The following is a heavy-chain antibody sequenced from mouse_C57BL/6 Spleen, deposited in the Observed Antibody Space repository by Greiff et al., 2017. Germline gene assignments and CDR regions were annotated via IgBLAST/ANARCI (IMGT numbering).Heavy chain of an antibody. CDR2: IYPRDGST. D-gene: IGHD2-4*01. CDR1: GYTFTDHT. CDR3: ARYEDYDDWYFDV. V-gene: IGHV1-78*01. J-gene: IGHJ1*03. Sequence: VHLVESDAELVKPGASVKISCKVSGYTFTDHTIHWMKQRPEQGLEWIGYIYPRDGSTKYNEKFKGKATLTADKSSSTAYMQLNSLTSEDSAVYCCARYEDYDDWYFDVWGTGTTVTVSS.